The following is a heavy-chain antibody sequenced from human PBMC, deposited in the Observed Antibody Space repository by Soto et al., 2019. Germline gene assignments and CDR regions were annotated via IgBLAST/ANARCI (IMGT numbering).Heavy chain of an antibody. V-gene: IGHV3-23*01. CDR1: GFTSSSYA. J-gene: IGHJ3*02. Sequence: PGGSLRLSCEVSGFTSSSYAMSWVRQAPGRGLEWVSSISGSGGSTYHADSVNGRFTISRDNSKNTVFLQMNSLRAEDTAVYYCAKDSPYSASYKEDGFDIWGQGSLVTVSS. CDR2: ISGSGGST. D-gene: IGHD1-26*01. CDR3: AKDSPYSASYKEDGFDI.